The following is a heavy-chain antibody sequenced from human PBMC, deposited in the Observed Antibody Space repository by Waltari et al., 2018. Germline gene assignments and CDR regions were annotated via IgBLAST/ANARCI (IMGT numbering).Heavy chain of an antibody. V-gene: IGHV5-51*03. CDR2: SYPGDADT. CDR1: GYSFTSYW. J-gene: IGHJ4*02. Sequence: EVQLVQSGAEVKKPGESLHISCKGSGYSFTSYWIGWLRQMPGEGLEWMGISYPGDADTRYSTYIQGKVTISADKSISTAYLQGSSLKAADTAMYYCARLIVGATTGYVYWGQGTLVTVSS. D-gene: IGHD1-26*01. CDR3: ARLIVGATTGYVY.